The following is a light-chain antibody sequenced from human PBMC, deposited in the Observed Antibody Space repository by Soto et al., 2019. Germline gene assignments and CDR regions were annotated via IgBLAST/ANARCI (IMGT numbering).Light chain of an antibody. J-gene: IGKJ1*01. CDR1: QSISSY. CDR3: QQSYSTPRT. CDR2: AAS. V-gene: IGKV1-39*01. Sequence: DIQMTQSPSSVSASVGDRITITFRASQSISSYLNWYQQKPGKAPKLLIYAASSLQSGVPSRFSGSGSGTDFTLTISSLQPEDFATYYCQQSYSTPRTFAQGTKVDI.